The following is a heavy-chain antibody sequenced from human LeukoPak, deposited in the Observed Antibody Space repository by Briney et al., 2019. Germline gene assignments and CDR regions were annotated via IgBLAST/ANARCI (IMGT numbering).Heavy chain of an antibody. V-gene: IGHV3-11*06. CDR1: GFTFSDYY. D-gene: IGHD2-15*01. CDR3: ARVGYCSGGSCYPDYYYFYGMDV. Sequence: GGSLRLSCAASGFTFSDYYMSWIRQAPGKGLEWVSYISSSSSYTNYADSVKGRFTISRDNAKNSLYLQMNSLRAEDTAVYYCARVGYCSGGSCYPDYYYFYGMDVWGQGTTVTVSS. CDR2: ISSSSSYT. J-gene: IGHJ6*02.